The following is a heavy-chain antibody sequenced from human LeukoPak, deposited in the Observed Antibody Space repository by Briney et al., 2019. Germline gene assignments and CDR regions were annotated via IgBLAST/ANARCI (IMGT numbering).Heavy chain of an antibody. V-gene: IGHV4-39*07. Sequence: SETLSLTCTVSGGSISSSSYYWGWIRQPPGKGLEWIGSIYYSGSTYYNPSLKSRVTISADTSKNQFSLQLNSVTAADTAVYYCARLTVNTASIDNWGQGTLVTVSS. CDR1: GGSISSSSYY. D-gene: IGHD4-11*01. CDR2: IYYSGST. CDR3: ARLTVNTASIDN. J-gene: IGHJ4*02.